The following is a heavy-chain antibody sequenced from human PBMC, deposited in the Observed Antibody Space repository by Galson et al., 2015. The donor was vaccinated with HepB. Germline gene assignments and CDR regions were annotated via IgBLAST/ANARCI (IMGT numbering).Heavy chain of an antibody. CDR2: ISYDGSNK. CDR1: GFTFSSYG. V-gene: IGHV3-30*18. CDR3: AKDREIRGHDYGDFDY. J-gene: IGHJ4*02. Sequence: SLRLSCAASGFTFSSYGMHWVRQAPGKGLEWVAVISYDGSNKYYADSVKGRFTISRDNSKNTLYLQMNSLRAEDTAVYYGAKDREIRGHDYGDFDYWGQGTLVTVSS. D-gene: IGHD4-17*01.